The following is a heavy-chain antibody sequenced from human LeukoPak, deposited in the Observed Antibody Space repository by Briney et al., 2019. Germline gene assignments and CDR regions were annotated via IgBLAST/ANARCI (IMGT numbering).Heavy chain of an antibody. J-gene: IGHJ5*02. Sequence: SETLSLTCTVSGGSISSSSYYWGWIRQPPGKGLEWIGSIYYSGSTYYNPSLKSRVTISVDTSKNQFSLKLSSVTAADTAVYYCARTYYDFWSGYKAEPAGVFDPWGQGTLVTVSS. CDR2: IYYSGST. CDR3: ARTYYDFWSGYKAEPAGVFDP. V-gene: IGHV4-39*01. D-gene: IGHD3-3*01. CDR1: GGSISSSSYY.